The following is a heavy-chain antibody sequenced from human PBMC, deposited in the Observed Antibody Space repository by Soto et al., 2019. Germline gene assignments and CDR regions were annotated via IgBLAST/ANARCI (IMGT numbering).Heavy chain of an antibody. CDR2: IYFSGST. V-gene: IGHV4-31*03. CDR1: GASINSGGYY. Sequence: QVQLQESGPGLVKPSETLSLTCTVSGASINSGGYYWSWIRQLPGKGLEWIGYIYFSGSTYYNPSLESRVTISLDTSQNQFALKLRSVTAADTAMYFCAIGDAGEALLAHWGQGILVTVSS. J-gene: IGHJ4*02. CDR3: AIGDAGEALLAH. D-gene: IGHD4-17*01.